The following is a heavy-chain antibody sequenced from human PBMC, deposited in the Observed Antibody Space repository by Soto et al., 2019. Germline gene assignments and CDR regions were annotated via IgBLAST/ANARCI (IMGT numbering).Heavy chain of an antibody. J-gene: IGHJ6*02. Sequence: QVQLQQWGAGLLKPSETLSLTCAVQRGSFNAYSWTWIRQPPGKGLEWIGEIDHSGSTTYNPSLRSRIIMSVDTSKNQFSLNVSSMTAADTAVYYCARGLRYSGMDVWGQGTTVTVSS. CDR3: ARGLRYSGMDV. CDR2: IDHSGST. CDR1: RGSFNAYS. V-gene: IGHV4-34*02.